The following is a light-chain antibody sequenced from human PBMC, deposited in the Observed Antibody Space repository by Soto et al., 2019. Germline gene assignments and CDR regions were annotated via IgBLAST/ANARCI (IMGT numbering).Light chain of an antibody. Sequence: EIVMTQSPATQSVSPGERATLSCRASQSVSSDLAWYQQKPGKTPRLVIYGASTRATGIPARFSGSGSGTEFTLTISSLQSEDFAVYYCQHYKTWPWTFGQGTKVDI. CDR1: QSVSSD. CDR3: QHYKTWPWT. J-gene: IGKJ1*01. V-gene: IGKV3-15*01. CDR2: GAS.